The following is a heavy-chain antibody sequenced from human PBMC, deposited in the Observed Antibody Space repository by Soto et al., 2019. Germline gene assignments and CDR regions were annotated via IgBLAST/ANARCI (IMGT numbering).Heavy chain of an antibody. CDR1: GYTFTTHG. D-gene: IGHD2-15*01. J-gene: IGHJ5*02. Sequence: QVQLVQSGAEVKKPGASVKVSCKASGYTFTTHGISWVRQVPGQGLEWMGWVRGDNGHTNYAQSLQGRVTMTTDTSTNTAYMERRSLRSDDTGVYYCARDLGYCRSGTCYREWFDPWGQGTLVTVSS. CDR2: VRGDNGHT. V-gene: IGHV1-18*01. CDR3: ARDLGYCRSGTCYREWFDP.